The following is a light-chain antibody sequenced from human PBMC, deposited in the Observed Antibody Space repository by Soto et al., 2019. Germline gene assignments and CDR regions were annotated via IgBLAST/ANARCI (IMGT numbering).Light chain of an antibody. CDR3: QSYDSGLIGLV. Sequence: QSVMTQPPSVPGAPGQRVTIASTGNNSNIGAGYDVHWYRRCPGAAPTLLLSGYYNRPSGVPDRISGSKSGTSVSLAITDLWAEDEADYYCQSYDSGLIGLVFGTGTQLTVL. CDR2: GYY. V-gene: IGLV1-40*01. CDR1: NSNIGAGYD. J-gene: IGLJ2*01.